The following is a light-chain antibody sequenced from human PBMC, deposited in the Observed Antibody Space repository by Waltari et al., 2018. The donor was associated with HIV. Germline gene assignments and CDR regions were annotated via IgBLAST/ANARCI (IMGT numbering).Light chain of an antibody. CDR3: NSYTSSTTPYV. CDR1: SSDVGGDNH. Sequence: QSALTQPASVSGSPGQSITISCTGPSSDVGGDNHVSWYQQHPGKSPKLMIYEVSNRPSGVSNRFSGSKSGNTASLTISGLQAEDEADYYCNSYTSSTTPYVFGTGTKVTVL. J-gene: IGLJ1*01. CDR2: EVS. V-gene: IGLV2-14*01.